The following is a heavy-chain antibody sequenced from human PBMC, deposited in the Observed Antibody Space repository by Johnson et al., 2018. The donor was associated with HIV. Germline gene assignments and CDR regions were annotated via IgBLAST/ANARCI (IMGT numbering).Heavy chain of an antibody. CDR1: GFTFSSYG. CDR2: IWYDGSNK. Sequence: QVQLVESGGGVVQPGRSLRLSCAASGFTFSSYGMHWVRQAPGKGLEWVAVIWYDGSNKYYADSVKGRFTISRDNSKNTLYLQMNSLRAEDTAVYYCAKDGVSESNGHRAFDIWGQGTMVTVSS. CDR3: AKDGVSESNGHRAFDI. V-gene: IGHV3-33*06. D-gene: IGHD5-18*01. J-gene: IGHJ3*02.